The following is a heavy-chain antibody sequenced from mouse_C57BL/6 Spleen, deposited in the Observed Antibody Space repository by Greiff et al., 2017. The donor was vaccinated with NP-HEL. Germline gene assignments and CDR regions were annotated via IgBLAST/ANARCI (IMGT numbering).Heavy chain of an antibody. V-gene: IGHV1-72*01. J-gene: IGHJ4*01. CDR2: IDPNSGGT. D-gene: IGHD2-3*01. Sequence: QVQLQQPGAELVKPGASVKLSCKASGYTFTSYWMHWVKRRPGRGLEWIGRIDPNSGGTKYNEKFKSKATLTVDKPSSTAYMQLSSLTSEDSAVYYCARSGDGYYEGGFAMDYWGQGTSVTVSS. CDR3: ARSGDGYYEGGFAMDY. CDR1: GYTFTSYW.